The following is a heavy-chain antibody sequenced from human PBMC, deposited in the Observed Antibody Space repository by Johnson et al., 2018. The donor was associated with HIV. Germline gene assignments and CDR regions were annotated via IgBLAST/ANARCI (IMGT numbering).Heavy chain of an antibody. CDR3: AREGLIVGATLGAFDI. Sequence: VQLVESGGGLVQPGRSLRLSCAASGFTFDDYAMHWVRQAPGKGLEWVSGISWNSGSIGYADSVKGRFTISRDNAKNSLYLQMNSLRAEDTALYYCAREGLIVGATLGAFDIWGQGTMVTVSS. CDR1: GFTFDDYA. D-gene: IGHD1-26*01. V-gene: IGHV3-9*01. CDR2: ISWNSGSI. J-gene: IGHJ3*02.